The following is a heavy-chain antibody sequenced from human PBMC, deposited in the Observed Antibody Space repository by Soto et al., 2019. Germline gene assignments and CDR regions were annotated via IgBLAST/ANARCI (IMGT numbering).Heavy chain of an antibody. D-gene: IGHD2-2*01. CDR2: ISAYNGNT. CDR3: ARGPRSIPDPYIVVVPAAILGFDP. V-gene: IGHV1-18*04. J-gene: IGHJ5*02. Sequence: ASVKVSCKASGSPFTSYDISWVRQAPGQGLEWMGWISAYNGNTNYAQKVQGRVTMTTDTSTSTAYVELRSLRPEVTAVYYCARGPRSIPDPYIVVVPAAILGFDPWGQGTLVTVSS. CDR1: GSPFTSYD.